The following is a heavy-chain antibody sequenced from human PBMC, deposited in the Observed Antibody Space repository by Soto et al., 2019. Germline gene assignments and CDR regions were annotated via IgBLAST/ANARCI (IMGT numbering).Heavy chain of an antibody. V-gene: IGHV3-30*18. J-gene: IGHJ4*02. CDR2: ISYDGSNK. CDR3: AKDRNHCVSRQRSPQDY. Sequence: QVQLVESGGGVVQPGRSLRLSCAASGFTFSSYGMHWVRQAPGKGLEWVAVISYDGSNKYYADSVKGRFTISRDNSKNTLYLQMNSLRAEDTAVYYCAKDRNHCVSRQRSPQDYWGQGTLVTVSS. CDR1: GFTFSSYG. D-gene: IGHD2-21*01.